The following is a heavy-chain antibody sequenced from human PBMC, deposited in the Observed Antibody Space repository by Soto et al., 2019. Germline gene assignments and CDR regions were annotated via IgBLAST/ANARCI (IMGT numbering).Heavy chain of an antibody. D-gene: IGHD6-13*01. J-gene: IGHJ6*02. V-gene: IGHV5-10-1*01. CDR2: IDPSDSYT. CDR3: ARLSEAAAGTDGMDV. CDR1: GYSFTSYW. Sequence: GESLKISCKGSGYSFTSYWISWVRQMPGKGLEWMGRIDPSDSYTNYSPSFQGHVTISADKSISTAYLQWSSLKASDTAMYYCARLSEAAAGTDGMDVWGQGTTVTVSS.